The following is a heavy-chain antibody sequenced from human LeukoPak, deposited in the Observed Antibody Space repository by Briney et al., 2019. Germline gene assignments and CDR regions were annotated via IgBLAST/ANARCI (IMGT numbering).Heavy chain of an antibody. Sequence: SETLSLTCAVYGGAFTNYYWSWIRQPPGKGLEWIGEINHSGSTNYNPSLKSRVTISVDTSKNQFSLKLSSVTAADTAVYYCARPNYDFWSVYDAFGIWGQGTMVTVSP. V-gene: IGHV4-34*01. CDR3: ARPNYDFWSVYDAFGI. D-gene: IGHD3-3*01. CDR1: GGAFTNYY. CDR2: INHSGST. J-gene: IGHJ3*02.